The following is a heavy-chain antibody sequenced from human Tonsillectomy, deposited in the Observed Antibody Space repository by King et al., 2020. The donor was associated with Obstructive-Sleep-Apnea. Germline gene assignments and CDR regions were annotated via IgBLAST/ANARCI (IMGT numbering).Heavy chain of an antibody. J-gene: IGHJ4*02. V-gene: IGHV4-38-2*02. Sequence: VQLQESGPGLVKPSETLSLTCTVSGYSISSGYYWGWNRQPPGKGLEWIGSIYHSGSTYYNPSLKSRVTISVDTSKNQFSLKLSSVTAADTAVYYCATRGGLDDFWSGYDFDYWGQGTLVTVSS. CDR2: IYHSGST. CDR1: GYSISSGYY. CDR3: ATRGGLDDFWSGYDFDY. D-gene: IGHD3-3*01.